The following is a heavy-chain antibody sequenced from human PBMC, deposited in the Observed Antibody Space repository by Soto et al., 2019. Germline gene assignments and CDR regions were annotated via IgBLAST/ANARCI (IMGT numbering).Heavy chain of an antibody. J-gene: IGHJ3*01. D-gene: IGHD1-1*01. CDR3: ARGIPGHYAFDV. CDR2: IKGDGSST. V-gene: IGHV3-74*01. CDR1: GFTFSNYW. Sequence: EVQLVESGGGLVQPGGSLRLSCAASGFTFSNYWMHWVRQVPGKGLLWVARIKGDGSSTNNAESVKGRFTISRDNAQNTLFVQINSLTAEDTAVYSCARGIPGHYAFDVWGQGTMVTVSS.